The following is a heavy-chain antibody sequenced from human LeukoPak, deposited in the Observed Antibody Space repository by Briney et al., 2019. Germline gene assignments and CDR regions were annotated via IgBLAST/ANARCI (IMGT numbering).Heavy chain of an antibody. D-gene: IGHD3-10*01. V-gene: IGHV3-30*03. J-gene: IGHJ4*02. CDR1: GFTYSNYG. Sequence: GGSLRLSCAASGFTYSNYGMHWVRQAPGKGLEWVAFMSYDGSKKYYGDSAKGRFTISRDNAKNTLYLQMDSLRPEDTAVYYCARDGRGFGELAYYFEYWGQGTLVTVSS. CDR2: MSYDGSKK. CDR3: ARDGRGFGELAYYFEY.